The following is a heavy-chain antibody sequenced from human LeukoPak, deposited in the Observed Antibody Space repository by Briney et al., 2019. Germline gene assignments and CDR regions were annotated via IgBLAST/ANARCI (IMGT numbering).Heavy chain of an antibody. CDR3: ANPYGSGNYSPLHFDH. Sequence: GGSLRLSCAASAFTFRSYAMHWVRQAPGKGLEWVAVISYDGSNKHYAASVQGRFTISRGNSKNTLYLEMNSLRAEDTAVYYCANPYGSGNYSPLHFDHRGQGTLVPVPS. D-gene: IGHD3-10*01. J-gene: IGHJ4*02. V-gene: IGHV3-30*18. CDR1: AFTFRSYA. CDR2: ISYDGSNK.